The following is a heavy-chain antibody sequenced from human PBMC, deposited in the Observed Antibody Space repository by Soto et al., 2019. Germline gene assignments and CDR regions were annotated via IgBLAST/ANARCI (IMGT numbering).Heavy chain of an antibody. CDR2: ISYDGSNK. CDR3: AKDLYVEYYDSSGYNDY. D-gene: IGHD3-22*01. CDR1: GFTFSSYG. V-gene: IGHV3-30*18. Sequence: QVQLVESGGGVVQPGRSLRLSCAASGFTFSSYGMHWVRQAPGKGLEWVAVISYDGSNKYYADSVKGRFTISRDNSKNTLYLQMNSLRAEDTAVYYCAKDLYVEYYDSSGYNDYWGQGTLVTVSS. J-gene: IGHJ4*02.